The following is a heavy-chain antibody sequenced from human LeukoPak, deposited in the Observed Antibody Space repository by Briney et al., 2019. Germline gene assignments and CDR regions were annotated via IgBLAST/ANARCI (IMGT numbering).Heavy chain of an antibody. Sequence: SGGSLRLSCAASGFTFSSYWMSWVRQAPGKGLEWVANIKQDGSEKYYVDSVKGRFTISRDNAKNSPYLQMNSLRAEDTAVYYCARDASGSYSDYFDYWGQGTLVTVSS. CDR2: IKQDGSEK. V-gene: IGHV3-7*04. D-gene: IGHD1-26*01. CDR3: ARDASGSYSDYFDY. CDR1: GFTFSSYW. J-gene: IGHJ4*02.